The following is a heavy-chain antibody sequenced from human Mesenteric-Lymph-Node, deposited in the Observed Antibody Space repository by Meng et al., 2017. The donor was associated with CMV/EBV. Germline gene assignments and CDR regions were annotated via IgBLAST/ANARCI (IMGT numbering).Heavy chain of an antibody. CDR3: ATVGLGCSGGSCYSY. CDR2: IKSDGSST. J-gene: IGHJ4*02. D-gene: IGHD2-15*01. Sequence: GESLKISCAASGFTFRSYWMHWVRQAPGKGLVWVSRIKSDGSSTSYADSVKGRFTISRDNAKNSLFLQMNSLRAEDTAVYYCATVGLGCSGGSCYSYWGQGTLVTVSS. CDR1: GFTFRSYW. V-gene: IGHV3-74*01.